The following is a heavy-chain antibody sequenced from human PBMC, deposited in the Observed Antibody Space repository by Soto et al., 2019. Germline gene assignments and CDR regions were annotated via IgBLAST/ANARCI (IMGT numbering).Heavy chain of an antibody. CDR3: ARDKDREQLGGNYYYALGV. V-gene: IGHV1-69*12. J-gene: IGHJ6*02. D-gene: IGHD1-1*01. CDR2: IIPIFRTP. Sequence: QVQLVQSGAEVLKPGSSVKVSCKASGDTFYTFAISWVRQAPGQGLEWMGGIIPIFRTPDYAQKFQGRVTITADVSTSTAYMELTSLRSEDTAVYYCARDKDREQLGGNYYYALGVWCQGTTVTVSS. CDR1: GDTFYTFA.